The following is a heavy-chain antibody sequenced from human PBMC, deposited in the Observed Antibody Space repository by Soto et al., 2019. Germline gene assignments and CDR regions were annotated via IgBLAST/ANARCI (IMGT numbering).Heavy chain of an antibody. D-gene: IGHD3-16*01. CDR3: ARHYVWTPYYFDY. V-gene: IGHV4-34*01. CDR1: GGSFSGYY. CDR2: INHSGST. J-gene: IGHJ4*02. Sequence: PSETLSLTCAVYGGSFSGYYWSWIRQPPGKGLEWIGEINHSGSTNYNPSLKSRVTISVDTSKNQFSLKLSSVTAADTAVYYCARHYVWTPYYFDYWGQGTLVTVSS.